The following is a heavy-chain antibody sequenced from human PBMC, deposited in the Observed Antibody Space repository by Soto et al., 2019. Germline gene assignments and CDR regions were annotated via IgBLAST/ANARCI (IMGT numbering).Heavy chain of an antibody. Sequence: VVYLGLWCNGAGGRFTGYWISWVRQMPGKGLEWMGRIDPSDSYTNYSPSFQGHVTISADKSISTAYLQWSSLKASDTAMYYCARHGAYSGSYEVQHWGQGTLVTVSS. CDR1: GGRFTGYW. V-gene: IGHV5-10-1*01. J-gene: IGHJ1*01. CDR2: IDPSDSYT. CDR3: ARHGAYSGSYEVQH. D-gene: IGHD1-26*01.